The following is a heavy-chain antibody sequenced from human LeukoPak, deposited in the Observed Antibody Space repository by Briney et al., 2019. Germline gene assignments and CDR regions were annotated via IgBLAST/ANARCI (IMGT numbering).Heavy chain of an antibody. CDR3: ARERSASIAVAGTRSTRGYYFDY. V-gene: IGHV3-21*01. D-gene: IGHD6-19*01. CDR2: ISSSSSYI. Sequence: PGGSLRLSCAASGSTFSSYSMNWVRQAPGKGLEWVSSISSSSSYIYYADSVKGRFTISRDNAKNSLYLQMNSLRAEDTAVYYCARERSASIAVAGTRSTRGYYFDYWGQGTLVTVSS. CDR1: GSTFSSYS. J-gene: IGHJ4*02.